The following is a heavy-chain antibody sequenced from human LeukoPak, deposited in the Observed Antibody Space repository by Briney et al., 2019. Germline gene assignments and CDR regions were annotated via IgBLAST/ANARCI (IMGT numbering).Heavy chain of an antibody. CDR2: ISSSRSYI. CDR1: GFTFSSYS. V-gene: IGHV3-21*01. D-gene: IGHD3-22*01. J-gene: IGHJ4*02. CDR3: ARQTYYDSSGYYSPY. Sequence: GGSLRLSCAASGFTFSSYSMNWVRQAPGKGLEWVSSISSSRSYIYYADSVKGRFTISRDNAKNSLYLQMNSLRAEDTAVYYCARQTYYDSSGYYSPYWGQGTLVTVSS.